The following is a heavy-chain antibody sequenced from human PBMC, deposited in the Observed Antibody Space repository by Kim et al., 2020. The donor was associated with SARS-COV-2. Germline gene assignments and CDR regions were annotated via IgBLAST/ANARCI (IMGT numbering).Heavy chain of an antibody. Sequence: SETLSLTCTVSGGSVSSGSYYWSWIRQPPGKGLEWIGYIYYSGSTNYNPSLKSRVTISVDTSKNQFSLKLSSVTAADTAVYYCSQLRFLEGVRYYYYYGMDVWGQGTTVTVSS. J-gene: IGHJ6*02. V-gene: IGHV4-61*01. D-gene: IGHD3-3*01. CDR2: IYYSGST. CDR3: SQLRFLEGVRYYYYYGMDV. CDR1: GGSVSSGSYY.